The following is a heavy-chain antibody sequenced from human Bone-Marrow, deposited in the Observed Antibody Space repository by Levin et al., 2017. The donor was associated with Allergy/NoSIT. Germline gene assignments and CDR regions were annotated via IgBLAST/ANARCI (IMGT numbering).Heavy chain of an antibody. V-gene: IGHV1-18*01. CDR3: ARVLYSNYGDAFDI. J-gene: IGHJ3*02. CDR2: ISPYNGNT. D-gene: IGHD4-11*01. CDR1: GYTFLTFG. Sequence: GESLKISCKASGYTFLTFGISWVRQAPGQGLEWMGWISPYNGNTNYAQKFQGRVTLTTDTSTETVHMELRSLRHDDTAVYFCARVLYSNYGDAFDIWGQGTMVTVSS.